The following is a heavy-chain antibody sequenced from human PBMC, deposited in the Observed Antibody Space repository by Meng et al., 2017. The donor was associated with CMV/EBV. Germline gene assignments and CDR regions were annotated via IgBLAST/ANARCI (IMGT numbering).Heavy chain of an antibody. V-gene: IGHV2-26*01. D-gene: IGHD6-13*01. CDR2: IFSNDEK. J-gene: IGHJ6*02. CDR3: ALIAAAGTKGSTNYYYYGMDV. CDR1: GFSLSNARMG. Sequence: SGPTLVKPTETLTLTCTVSGFSLSNARMGVSWIRQPPGKALEWLAHIFSNDEKSYSTSLKSRLTISKDTSKSQVVLTMTNMDPVDTATYYCALIAAAGTKGSTNYYYYGMDVWGQGTTVTVSS.